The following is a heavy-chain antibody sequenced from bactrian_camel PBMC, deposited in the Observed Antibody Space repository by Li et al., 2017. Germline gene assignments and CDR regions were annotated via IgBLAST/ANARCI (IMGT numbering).Heavy chain of an antibody. CDR1: AFTLRSYY. CDR3: AKSPVDLGTPLFGY. J-gene: IGHJ6*01. Sequence: HVQLVESGGGSALAGGSVSLSCAASAFTLRSYYMTWVRHVPAKGLEWISTISDGGGRIEYSDSVKGRFSISRDKAKKMLYLEMNSLKFEDTARYYCAKSPVDLGTPLFGYWGPGTQVTVS. D-gene: IGHD2*01. V-gene: IGHV3S1*01. CDR2: ISDGGGRI.